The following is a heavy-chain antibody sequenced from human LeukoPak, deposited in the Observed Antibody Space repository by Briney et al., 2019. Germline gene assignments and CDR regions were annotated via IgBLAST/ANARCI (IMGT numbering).Heavy chain of an antibody. D-gene: IGHD2-2*03. CDR1: GYSFPTYW. CDR2: IYLDESNI. Sequence: GKSLKISCKGSGYSFPTYWIAWVRQMPGKGLEWMGIIYLDESNIRYSPSFQGQVTISADKSISTAYLQWSSLKASDTAMYYCARPPSRGYSSSFEYWGQGTLVTVSS. V-gene: IGHV5-51*01. J-gene: IGHJ4*02. CDR3: ARPPSRGYSSSFEY.